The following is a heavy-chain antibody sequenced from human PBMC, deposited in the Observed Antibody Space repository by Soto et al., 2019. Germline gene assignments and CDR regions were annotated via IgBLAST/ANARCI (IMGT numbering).Heavy chain of an antibody. CDR3: AKMAYFGDPPGGDS. D-gene: IGHD3-10*01. CDR1: GFTFSSSA. V-gene: IGHV3-23*01. CDR2: NSKRGDGT. J-gene: IGHJ4*02. Sequence: EVQLLESGGALVQPGGSLRLSCAASGFTFSSSAMAWARQAPGEGLEWLSCNSKRGDGTFYADSVKGRFTISRDNSKNTLYLQMNSLGADDTAVYHCAKMAYFGDPPGGDSWGQGTLVTVSS.